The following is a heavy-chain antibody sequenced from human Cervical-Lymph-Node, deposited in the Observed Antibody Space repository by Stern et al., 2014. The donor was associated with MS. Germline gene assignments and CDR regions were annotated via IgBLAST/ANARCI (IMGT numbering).Heavy chain of an antibody. J-gene: IGHJ4*02. CDR2: INPSGDSA. Sequence: VQLVESGAEVKKPGASVKVSCKASGYSFTSHYMNWVRQAPGQGLEWVGIINPSGDSASYAQKLQGRVTMTRDTSTSTVYMELSSLRSEDTAVYYCASGTGSKRPTGNYWGQGTLVTVSS. CDR3: ASGTGSKRPTGNY. D-gene: IGHD3/OR15-3a*01. CDR1: GYSFTSHY. V-gene: IGHV1-46*01.